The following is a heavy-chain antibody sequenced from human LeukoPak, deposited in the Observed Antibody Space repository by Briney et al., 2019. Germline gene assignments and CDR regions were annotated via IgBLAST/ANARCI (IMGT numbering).Heavy chain of an antibody. D-gene: IGHD3-9*01. CDR2: TYYRSKWYN. CDR3: ARDTSVRYFDWSYFDY. V-gene: IGHV6-1*01. CDR1: GDSVSSNSAA. Sequence: SQTLSLTCAISGDSVSSNSAAWNRIRQSPSRGLEWLGRTYYRSKWYNDYAVSVKSRITINPDTSKNQFSLQLNSVTPEDTAVYYCARDTSVRYFDWSYFDYWGQGTLVTVSS. J-gene: IGHJ4*02.